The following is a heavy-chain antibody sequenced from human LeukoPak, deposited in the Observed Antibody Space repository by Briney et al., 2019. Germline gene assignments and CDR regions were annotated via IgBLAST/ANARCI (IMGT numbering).Heavy chain of an antibody. V-gene: IGHV4-61*02. D-gene: IGHD6-13*01. CDR1: GGSISSGSYD. CDR2: IYTSGST. Sequence: SETVSLTCTVSGGSISSGSYDWSWIRQPAGKGLEWIERIYTSGSTNYNPSLKSRVTISVDTSKNQFSLKLSSVTAADTAVYYCAAYSSSWYDYWGQGTLVTVSS. CDR3: AAYSSSWYDY. J-gene: IGHJ4*02.